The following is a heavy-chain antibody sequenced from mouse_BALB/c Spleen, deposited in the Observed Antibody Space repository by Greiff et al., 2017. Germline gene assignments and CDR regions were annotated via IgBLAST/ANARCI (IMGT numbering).Heavy chain of an antibody. V-gene: IGHV1-12*01. CDR1: GYTFTSYN. D-gene: IGHD1-1*01. Sequence: QVQLKQPGAELVKPGASVKMSCKASGYTFTSYNMHWVKQTPGQGLEWIGAIYPGNGDTSYNQKFKGKATLTADKSSSTAYMQLSSLTSEDSAVYYCANYYGSSYAMDYWGQGTSVTVSS. CDR3: ANYYGSSYAMDY. J-gene: IGHJ4*01. CDR2: IYPGNGDT.